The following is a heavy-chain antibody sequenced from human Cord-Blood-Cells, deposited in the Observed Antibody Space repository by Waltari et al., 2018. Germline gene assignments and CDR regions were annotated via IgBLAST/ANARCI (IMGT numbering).Heavy chain of an antibody. CDR2: INPNSGGT. Sequence: QVQLVQSGAEVKKPGASVKVSCKASGYTFTGFYMHCVRQAPGQGLEWMGWINPNSGGTNYAQKFQGWVTMTRDTSISTAYMELSRLRSDDTAVYYCARGLRYNWNYDAFDIWGQGTMVTVSS. CDR3: ARGLRYNWNYDAFDI. CDR1: GYTFTGFY. J-gene: IGHJ3*02. D-gene: IGHD1-7*01. V-gene: IGHV1-2*04.